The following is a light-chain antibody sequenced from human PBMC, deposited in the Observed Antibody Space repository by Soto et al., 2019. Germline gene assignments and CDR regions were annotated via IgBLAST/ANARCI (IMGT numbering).Light chain of an antibody. CDR2: GAS. Sequence: EIVMTQSPATLSVSPGERATLSCRASQSVSSNLAWYQQKPGQAPRLLIHGASTRATGIPARFSGSGSGTEFTLTISSLQSEDFAVYYCQQYNNWPPPLTFGGGTKVELK. CDR3: QQYNNWPPPLT. CDR1: QSVSSN. J-gene: IGKJ4*01. V-gene: IGKV3-15*01.